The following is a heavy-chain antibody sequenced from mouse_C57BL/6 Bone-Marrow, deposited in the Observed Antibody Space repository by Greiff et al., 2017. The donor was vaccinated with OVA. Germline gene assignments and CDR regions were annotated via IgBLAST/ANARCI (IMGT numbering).Heavy chain of an antibody. Sequence: EVKLVESGPGLVKPSQSLSLTCSVTGYSITSGYYWNWIRQFPGNKLEWMGYISYDGSNNYNPSLKNRISITRDTSKHQFFLKLNSVTTEDTATYYCARGGNYWGQGTTLTVSS. CDR1: GYSITSGYY. J-gene: IGHJ2*01. V-gene: IGHV3-6*01. CDR2: ISYDGSN. CDR3: ARGGNY.